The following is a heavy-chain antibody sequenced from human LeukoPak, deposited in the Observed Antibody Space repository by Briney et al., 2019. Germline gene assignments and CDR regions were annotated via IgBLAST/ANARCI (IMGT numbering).Heavy chain of an antibody. CDR1: GFTFDDYA. J-gene: IGHJ3*02. CDR2: ISWNSGSI. Sequence: GRSLRLSCAASGFTFDDYAMHWVRQAPGKGLEWVSGISWNSGSIGYADSVKGRFTISRDNAKNSLYLQMNSLRAEDTAVYYCAIDSSSWYVDAFDIWGQGTMVTVSS. CDR3: AIDSSSWYVDAFDI. V-gene: IGHV3-9*01. D-gene: IGHD6-13*01.